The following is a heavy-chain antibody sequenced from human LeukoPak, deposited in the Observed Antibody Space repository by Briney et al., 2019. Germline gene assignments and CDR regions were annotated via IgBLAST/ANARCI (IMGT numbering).Heavy chain of an antibody. CDR1: GASICTYY. J-gene: IGHJ4*02. CDR3: ARQQSCSGGTCYFYFDS. V-gene: IGHV4-59*08. D-gene: IGHD2-15*01. Sequence: PSETLSLTCTVSGASICTYYWSWIRQPPGKGLEWIGYVYNSGSTYYNPSLKSRVTISLDTSQNQFSLKLSSVTAADTAVYYCARQQSCSGGTCYFYFDSWGQGTLVTVSS. CDR2: VYNSGST.